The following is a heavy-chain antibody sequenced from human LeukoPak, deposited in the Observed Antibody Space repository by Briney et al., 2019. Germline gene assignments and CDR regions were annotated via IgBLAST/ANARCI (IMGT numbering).Heavy chain of an antibody. CDR1: GFTFSSYA. V-gene: IGHV3-21*04. Sequence: GGSLRLSCAASGFTFSSYAMSWVRQAPGKGLEWVSYISRDGSSIYYTDSVKGRFTISRDNAKTSVYLQMNSLRAEDTAVYYCARLHLVRGVKGSGWFDPLGQGTLVTVSS. CDR3: ARLHLVRGVKGSGWFDP. D-gene: IGHD3-10*01. CDR2: ISRDGSSI. J-gene: IGHJ5*02.